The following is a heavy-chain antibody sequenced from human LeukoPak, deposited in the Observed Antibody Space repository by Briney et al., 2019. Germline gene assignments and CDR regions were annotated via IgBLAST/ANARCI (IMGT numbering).Heavy chain of an antibody. CDR3: ARDLHSSGWHVGSAGY. CDR2: IWYDGTKK. Sequence: GGSLRLSCAASGFTFSSYGIHWVRQAPGKGLEWVAIIWYDGTKKYYADSVRGRFTISRDNSKNTLYLRMTSLRAEDTAVYYCARDLHSSGWHVGSAGYWGQGTLVTVSS. D-gene: IGHD6-19*01. J-gene: IGHJ4*02. CDR1: GFTFSSYG. V-gene: IGHV3-33*01.